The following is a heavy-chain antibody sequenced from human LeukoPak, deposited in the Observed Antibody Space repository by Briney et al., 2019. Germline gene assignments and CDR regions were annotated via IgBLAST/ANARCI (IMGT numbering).Heavy chain of an antibody. D-gene: IGHD5-18*01. CDR2: INPKSGDT. Sequence: ASVKVSCKASGYTFTGYYMHWVRQAPGQGLEWMGWINPKSGDTNYAQKFQGRVTMTRDTSISTAYMELSRLRSDDTAVYYCARSAADTAMVVFDYWGQGTLVTVYS. CDR1: GYTFTGYY. J-gene: IGHJ4*02. CDR3: ARSAADTAMVVFDY. V-gene: IGHV1-2*02.